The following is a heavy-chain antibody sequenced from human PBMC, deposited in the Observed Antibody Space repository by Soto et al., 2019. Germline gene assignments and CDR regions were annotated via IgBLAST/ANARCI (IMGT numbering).Heavy chain of an antibody. D-gene: IGHD1-26*01. CDR1: GFTFSSYG. J-gene: IGHJ6*02. V-gene: IGHV3-33*01. Sequence: QVQLVESGGGVVQPGRSLRLSCAASGFTFSSYGMHWVRQAPGKGLEWVAVIWYDGSNKYYPDSVKGRFTISRDNSKNTLYLQMNSLRAEDTAVYYCARDLWSRAVYYYYGMDVWGQGTTVTVSS. CDR3: ARDLWSRAVYYYYGMDV. CDR2: IWYDGSNK.